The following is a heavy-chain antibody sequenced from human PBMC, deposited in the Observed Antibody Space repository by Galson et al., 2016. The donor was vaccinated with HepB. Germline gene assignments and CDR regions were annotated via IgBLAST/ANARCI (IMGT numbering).Heavy chain of an antibody. D-gene: IGHD5-12*01. J-gene: IGHJ3*02. V-gene: IGHV3-21*01. CDR2: ITSSSSYT. CDR1: GFPLSYYS. Sequence: SLRLSCAASGFPLSYYSMNWVRQAPGKGLEWVSSITSSSSYTYYADSLKARFIISRDNAKNSLYLQMNSLRDEDTAVYYCARDKSGTGYDFAAFDIWGQGTMVTVSS. CDR3: ARDKSGTGYDFAAFDI.